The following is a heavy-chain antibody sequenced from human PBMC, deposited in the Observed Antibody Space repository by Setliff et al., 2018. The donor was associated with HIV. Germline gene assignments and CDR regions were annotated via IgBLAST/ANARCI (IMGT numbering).Heavy chain of an antibody. D-gene: IGHD3-16*01. CDR3: ARDGGGPGDYYYYYMDV. CDR1: GYTFTDYF. Sequence: ASVKVSCKASGYTFTDYFMHWVRQAPGQGLEWMGWINPKSGGTNSALKFQGRVTMTRDTSISTAYMELSRLRSDDTAVYYCARDGGGPGDYYYYYMDVWAKGTTVTVSS. J-gene: IGHJ6*03. V-gene: IGHV1-2*02. CDR2: INPKSGGT.